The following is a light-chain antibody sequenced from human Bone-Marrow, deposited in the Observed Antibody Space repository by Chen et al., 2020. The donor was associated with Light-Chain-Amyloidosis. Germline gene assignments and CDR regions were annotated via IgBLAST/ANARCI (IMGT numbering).Light chain of an antibody. CDR1: NIGSTS. CDR2: DDS. V-gene: IGLV3-21*02. J-gene: IGLJ3*02. CDR3: QVWDRSSDRPV. Sequence: SYVLTQPSSVSVAPGQTATIACGGNNIGSTSVHWYQQTPGQAPLLDVYDDSDRPSGIPARLSGSNSGNTATLTISRVEAGDEADYCCQVWDRSSDRPVFGGGTKLTVL.